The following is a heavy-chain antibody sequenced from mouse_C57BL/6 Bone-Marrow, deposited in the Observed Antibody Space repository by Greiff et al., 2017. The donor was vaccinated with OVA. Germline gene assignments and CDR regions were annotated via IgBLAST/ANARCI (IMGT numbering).Heavy chain of an antibody. D-gene: IGHD2-1*01. J-gene: IGHJ3*01. Sequence: VQLQQSGPVLVKPGASVKMSCKASGYTFTDYYMNWVKQSHGKSLEWIGVINPYNGGTSYNQKFKGKATLTVDKSSSTAYMELNSLTSEDSAVXYCARGGKRGAWLAYWGQGTLVTVSA. CDR1: GYTFTDYY. V-gene: IGHV1-19*01. CDR2: INPYNGGT. CDR3: ARGGKRGAWLAY.